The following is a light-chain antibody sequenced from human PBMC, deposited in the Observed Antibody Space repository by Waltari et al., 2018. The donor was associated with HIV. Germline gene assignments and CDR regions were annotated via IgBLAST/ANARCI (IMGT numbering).Light chain of an antibody. CDR3: NSRDSSGNHLMV. CDR1: SLRSYY. CDR2: GKK. V-gene: IGLV3-19*01. J-gene: IGLJ2*01. Sequence: SSELTQDPAVSVALGQTVRITCQGDSLRSYYASWYQQKPGQAPVLVIYGKKNRPSVIPDRFLGSSSGNTASLTITGAQAEDEADYYCNSRDSSGNHLMVFGGGTKLTVL.